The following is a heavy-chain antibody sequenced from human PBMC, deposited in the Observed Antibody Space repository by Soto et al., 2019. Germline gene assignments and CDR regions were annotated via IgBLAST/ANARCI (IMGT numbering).Heavy chain of an antibody. V-gene: IGHV1-18*01. J-gene: IGHJ4*02. CDR2: IRPYNGNT. D-gene: IGHD4-17*01. CDR1: GYTFTNYG. CDR3: ARGSRVDYLSLHFDY. Sequence: QVQLMQSGAEVKKPGASVKVYGKASGYTFTNYGISWVRQAPGQGLQWMGYIRPYNGNTNYAQRLQGRVTMTTDTSTSTAYMELRSLRADDTAVYYCARGSRVDYLSLHFDYWGQGTLVTVSS.